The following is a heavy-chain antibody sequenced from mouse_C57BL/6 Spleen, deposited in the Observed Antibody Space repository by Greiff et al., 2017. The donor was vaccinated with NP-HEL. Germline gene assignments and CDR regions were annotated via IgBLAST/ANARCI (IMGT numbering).Heavy chain of an antibody. J-gene: IGHJ4*01. CDR2: IYPGDGDT. CDR1: GYAFSSSW. D-gene: IGHD1-1*01. CDR3: ARYVITTVVPAMDY. V-gene: IGHV1-82*01. Sequence: VQLKESGPELVKPGASVKISCKASGYAFSSSWMNWVKQRPGKGLEWIGRIYPGDGDTNYNGKFKGKATLTADKSSSTAYMQLSSLTSEDSAVYFCARYVITTVVPAMDYWGQGTSVTVSS.